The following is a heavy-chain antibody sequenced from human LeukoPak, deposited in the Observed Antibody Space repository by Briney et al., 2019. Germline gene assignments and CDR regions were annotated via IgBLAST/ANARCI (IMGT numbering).Heavy chain of an antibody. V-gene: IGHV4-39*01. CDR2: IYYSVST. Sequence: SETLSLTCTVSDVSISSSTYYWGWIRQPPGKGLEWIGSIYYSVSTYYNPSLRSRVTISVDTSKNQFSLRLSSVTAADTAVYYCARHPYGDYVFDYWGQGSLVTVSS. J-gene: IGHJ4*02. CDR3: ARHPYGDYVFDY. CDR1: DVSISSSTYY. D-gene: IGHD4-17*01.